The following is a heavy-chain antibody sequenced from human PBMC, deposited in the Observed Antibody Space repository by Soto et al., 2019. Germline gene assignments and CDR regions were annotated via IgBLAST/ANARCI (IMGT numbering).Heavy chain of an antibody. CDR2: IYYSGST. V-gene: IGHV4-39*01. Sequence: QLQLQESGPGLVKPSETLSLTCTVSGGSISSSSYYWGWIRKPPGKGLEWIGCIYYSGSTYYNPSLKSRVTISVDTSKNQFSLKLSSVTAADTAVYYCARHWSPHTRYGSGSYYLGYFDYWGQGTLVTVSS. CDR1: GGSISSSSYY. D-gene: IGHD3-10*01. CDR3: ARHWSPHTRYGSGSYYLGYFDY. J-gene: IGHJ4*02.